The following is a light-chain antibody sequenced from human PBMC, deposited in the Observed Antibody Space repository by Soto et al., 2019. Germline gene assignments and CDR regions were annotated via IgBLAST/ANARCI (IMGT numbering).Light chain of an antibody. J-gene: IGKJ1*01. CDR3: QMYGSAPPGT. Sequence: EVVLSQSPGTLSLSRGERATLSCRTSERIYSAYLGWYQQKPGQAPRLLIYGATSRATGIPGRFSGSGSGTDFTLTISRLEPEDFAVYYCQMYGSAPPGTFGQGTKVDIK. CDR2: GAT. CDR1: ERIYSAY. V-gene: IGKV3-20*01.